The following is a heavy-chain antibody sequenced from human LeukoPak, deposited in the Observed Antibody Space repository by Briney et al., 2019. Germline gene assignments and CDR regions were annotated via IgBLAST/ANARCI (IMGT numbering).Heavy chain of an antibody. CDR3: AESGVGNGEVRN. V-gene: IGHV3-48*03. J-gene: IGHJ4*02. D-gene: IGHD3-10*01. CDR2: ISSSGSTI. Sequence: GGSLRLSCAASGFTFSSYEMNWLRQAPGKGLEWVSYISSSGSTIYYADSVKGRFTISRDNAKNSLYLQMNSLRAEDTAVYYCAESGVGNGEVRNWGQGTLVTVSS. CDR1: GFTFSSYE.